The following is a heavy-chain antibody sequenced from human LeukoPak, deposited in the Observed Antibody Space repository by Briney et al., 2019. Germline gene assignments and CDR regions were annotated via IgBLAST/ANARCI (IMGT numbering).Heavy chain of an antibody. V-gene: IGHV1-18*01. D-gene: IGHD2-2*01. CDR3: ARGDIVVVPAALPDY. J-gene: IGHJ4*02. Sequence: ASVKVSCKASSYTFTSYGISWVRQAPGQGLEWMGWISAYNGNTNYAQKLQGRVTMTTDTSTSTAYMELRSLRSDDTAVYYCARGDIVVVPAALPDYWGQGTLVTVS. CDR1: SYTFTSYG. CDR2: ISAYNGNT.